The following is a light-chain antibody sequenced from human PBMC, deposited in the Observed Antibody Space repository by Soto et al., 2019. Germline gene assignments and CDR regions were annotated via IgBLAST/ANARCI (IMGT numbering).Light chain of an antibody. CDR2: HAS. V-gene: IGKV1-5*01. J-gene: IGKJ2*01. Sequence: DIQMTQSPSTLSASVGDRVTITCRASQSISSCLAWYQQKPGKAPKVLIYHASGLETGVPSRFSGSGSGTDFTLTIDSLQPDDFATYCSQQFNSYPYTLGQGTKLEI. CDR1: QSISSC. CDR3: QQFNSYPYT.